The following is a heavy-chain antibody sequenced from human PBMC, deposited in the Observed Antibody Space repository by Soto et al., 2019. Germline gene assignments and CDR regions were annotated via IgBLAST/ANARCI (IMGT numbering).Heavy chain of an antibody. Sequence: SETLSLTCTVSGGSVSSGSHYWSWIRQPPGKGLEWIGYIYYSGSTNYNPSLKSRVTISADTSKNQFSLKLSSVTAADTAVYYCARVYCSGGSCYHLDYWGQGTLVTVSS. CDR2: IYYSGST. D-gene: IGHD2-15*01. CDR3: ARVYCSGGSCYHLDY. J-gene: IGHJ4*02. CDR1: GGSVSSGSHY. V-gene: IGHV4-61*01.